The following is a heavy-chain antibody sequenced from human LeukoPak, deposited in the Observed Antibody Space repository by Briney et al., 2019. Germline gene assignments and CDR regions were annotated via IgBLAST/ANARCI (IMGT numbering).Heavy chain of an antibody. CDR2: IIPIFGTA. CDR3: ARDPGTVTTRIYYYYGMDV. Sequence: SVKVSFKASGGTFSSYAISWVRQAPGQGLEWMGGIIPIFGTANYAQKFQGRVTITADESTSTAYMELSSLRSEDTAVYYCARDPGTVTTRIYYYYGMDVWGQGTTVTVSS. D-gene: IGHD4-17*01. J-gene: IGHJ6*02. V-gene: IGHV1-69*13. CDR1: GGTFSSYA.